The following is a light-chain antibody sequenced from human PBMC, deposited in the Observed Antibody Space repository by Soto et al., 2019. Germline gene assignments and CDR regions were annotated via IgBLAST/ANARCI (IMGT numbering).Light chain of an antibody. CDR2: EVS. CDR3: SSLTTSETWV. Sequence: QSALTQPASVSGSPGQSITISCTRGSSDVGSYNRVSWYRQYPGKAPQLMIYEVSYRPSGVSNRFSGAKSGNTASLTISGLQAEDEADYFCSSLTTSETWVIGGGTKLTVL. CDR1: SSDVGSYNR. J-gene: IGLJ3*02. V-gene: IGLV2-14*02.